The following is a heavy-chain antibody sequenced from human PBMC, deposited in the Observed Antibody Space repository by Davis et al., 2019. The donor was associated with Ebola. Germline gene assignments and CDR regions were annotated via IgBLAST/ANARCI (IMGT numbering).Heavy chain of an antibody. CDR2: IYYLGST. D-gene: IGHD2-2*01. V-gene: IGHV4-61*01. CDR3: ASVPAAAVPFYMDV. Sequence: PSETLSLTCTVSGDSVSSGRYYWTWVRQSPGKRLEWIGYIYYLGSTKYNPSLKSRVTISEDTSRNQFSLNLNSVTAADTAVYYCASVPAAAVPFYMDVWGRGTTVTVSS. J-gene: IGHJ6*03. CDR1: GDSVSSGRYY.